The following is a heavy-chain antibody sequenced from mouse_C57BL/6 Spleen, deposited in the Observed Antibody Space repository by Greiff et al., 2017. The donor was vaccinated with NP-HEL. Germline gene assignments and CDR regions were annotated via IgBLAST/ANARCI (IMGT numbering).Heavy chain of an antibody. CDR3: AREGGYYFFDY. J-gene: IGHJ2*01. CDR1: GYTFTSYW. D-gene: IGHD2-3*01. V-gene: IGHV1-53*01. Sequence: QVHVKQPGTELVKPGASVKLSCKASGYTFTSYWMHWVKQRPGQGLEWIGNINPSNGGTNYNEKFKSKATLTVDKSSSTAYMQLSSLTSEDSAVYYCAREGGYYFFDYWGQGTTLTVSS. CDR2: INPSNGGT.